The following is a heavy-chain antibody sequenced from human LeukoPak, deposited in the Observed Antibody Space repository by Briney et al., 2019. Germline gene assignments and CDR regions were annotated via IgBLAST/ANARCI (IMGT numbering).Heavy chain of an antibody. J-gene: IGHJ6*02. Sequence: GRSLRLSCAASGFTFTSYSMNWVRQAPRKWLEWVSSISISSSYIYYADSVKGRFTISRDTAKNSLYLQMNSLRAEDTAVYYCARVLAMETRYYYGMDVWGQGTTVTVSS. CDR1: GFTFTSYS. D-gene: IGHD5-18*01. V-gene: IGHV3-21*01. CDR3: ARVLAMETRYYYGMDV. CDR2: ISISSSYI.